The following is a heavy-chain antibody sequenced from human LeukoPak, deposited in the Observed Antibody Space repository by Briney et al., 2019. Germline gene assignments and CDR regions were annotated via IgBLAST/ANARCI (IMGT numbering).Heavy chain of an antibody. D-gene: IGHD3-10*01. V-gene: IGHV4-61*02. CDR2: IYTSGST. J-gene: IGHJ5*02. Sequence: PSQTLSLTCTVSGGSISSGSYYWSWIRQPAGKGLEWIGRIYTSGSTNYNPSLKSRVTISVDTSKNQFSLKLSSVTAADTAVYYCARGGGYYYGSGSSNWFDPWGQGTLVTVSS. CDR1: GGSISSGSYY. CDR3: ARGGGYYYGSGSSNWFDP.